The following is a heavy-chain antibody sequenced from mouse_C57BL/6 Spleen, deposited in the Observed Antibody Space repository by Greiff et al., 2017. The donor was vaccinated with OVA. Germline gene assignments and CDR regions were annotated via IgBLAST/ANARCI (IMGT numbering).Heavy chain of an antibody. CDR1: GFTFSSYT. D-gene: IGHD2-4*01. V-gene: IGHV5-9*01. J-gene: IGHJ4*01. CDR3: ARDYDYAMDY. Sequence: EVQLVESGGGLVKPGGSLKLSCAASGFTFSSYTMSWVRQTPEKRLEWVATISGGGGNTYYPDSVKGRFTISRDNAKNTLYLQMSSLRSEDTALYYCARDYDYAMDYWGQGTSVTVSS. CDR2: ISGGGGNT.